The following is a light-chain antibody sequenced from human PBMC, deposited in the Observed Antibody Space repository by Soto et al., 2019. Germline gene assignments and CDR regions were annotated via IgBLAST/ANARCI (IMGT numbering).Light chain of an antibody. J-gene: IGKJ1*01. Sequence: EIVLTQSPGTLSLSPGERATLSCRASQSVSSSYLAWYQQKPGQAPRLLIYGASSRATGIPHRFSGSGSGTDFTLTIIRLEPEDFAVYYCQQYGSSRWTFGQGTKVEIK. CDR3: QQYGSSRWT. CDR2: GAS. CDR1: QSVSSSY. V-gene: IGKV3-20*01.